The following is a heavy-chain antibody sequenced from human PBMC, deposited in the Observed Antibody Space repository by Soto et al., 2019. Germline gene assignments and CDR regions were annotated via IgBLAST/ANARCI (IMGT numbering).Heavy chain of an antibody. Sequence: QVQLVESGGGVVQPGRSLRLSCAASGFTFSSYAMHWVRQAPGKGLEWVAVISYDGSNKYYAGSVKGRFTISRDNSKNTLYLQMNSLRAEDTAVYYCARAASMADFDYWGQGTLVTVSS. V-gene: IGHV3-30-3*01. D-gene: IGHD3-10*01. CDR3: ARAASMADFDY. CDR1: GFTFSSYA. J-gene: IGHJ4*02. CDR2: ISYDGSNK.